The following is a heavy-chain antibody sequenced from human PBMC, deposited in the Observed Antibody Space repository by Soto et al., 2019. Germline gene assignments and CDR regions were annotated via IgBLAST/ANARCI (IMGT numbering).Heavy chain of an antibody. CDR2: INPSGGST. CDR3: ILSSGYLYYFDY. Sequence: GASVKVSCKASGYTFTSYYMHWVRQAPGQGLEWMGIINPSGGSTSYAQKFQGRVTMTRDTSTSTVYMELSSLRSEDTAVYYCILSSGYLYYFDYWGQGTLVTVSS. D-gene: IGHD3-22*01. V-gene: IGHV1-46*01. CDR1: GYTFTSYY. J-gene: IGHJ4*02.